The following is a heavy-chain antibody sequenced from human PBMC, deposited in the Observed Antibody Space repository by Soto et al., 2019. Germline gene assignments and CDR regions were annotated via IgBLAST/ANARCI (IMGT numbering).Heavy chain of an antibody. Sequence: PGGSLRLSCTTSGFIFSRYWMTWVRQAPGKGLEWVANIKQDGSQKYYVDSVRGRSTVSRDNAKNSVYLQMDSLRGDDTAIYYCGWGLCRVFKFWGQGSRVTVSS. D-gene: IGHD3-3*01. V-gene: IGHV3-7*02. CDR1: GFIFSRYW. J-gene: IGHJ4*02. CDR2: IKQDGSQK. CDR3: GWGLCRVFKF.